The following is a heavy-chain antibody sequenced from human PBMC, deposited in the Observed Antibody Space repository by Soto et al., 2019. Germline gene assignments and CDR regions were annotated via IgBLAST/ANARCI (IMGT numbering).Heavy chain of an antibody. D-gene: IGHD4-17*01. V-gene: IGHV4-34*01. CDR2: INHSGST. CDR1: GGSFSGYY. CDR3: ATAMTTVTTIDY. Sequence: SETLSLTCAVYGGSFSGYYWSWIRQPPGKGLEWIGEINHSGSTNYNPSLKSRVTISVDTSKNQFSLKLSSVTAADTAVYYCATAMTTVTTIDYWGQGTLVT. J-gene: IGHJ4*02.